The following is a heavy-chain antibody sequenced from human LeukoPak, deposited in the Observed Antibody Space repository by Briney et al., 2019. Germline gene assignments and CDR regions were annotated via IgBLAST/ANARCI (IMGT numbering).Heavy chain of an antibody. Sequence: GGSLRLSCEASGFTFRSYAMECVRQAPGKGLEWVAVISYDGSNKYYADSVKGRFTISRDNSKNTLYLQMTSLRAEDTAVYYITSAHSSVYDGSFSYCGQGTLVTVPS. CDR2: ISYDGSNK. J-gene: IGHJ4*02. CDR1: GFTFRSYA. V-gene: IGHV3-30-3*02. D-gene: IGHD3-22*01. CDR3: TSAHSSVYDGSFSY.